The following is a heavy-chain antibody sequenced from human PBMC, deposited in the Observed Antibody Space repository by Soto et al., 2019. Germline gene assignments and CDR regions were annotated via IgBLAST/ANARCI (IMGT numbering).Heavy chain of an antibody. CDR2: IYYNGNT. D-gene: IGHD5-18*01. CDR3: AVDSFARFDP. J-gene: IGHJ5*02. CDR1: GGSISSYY. Sequence: QVQLQESGPGLVKPSETLSLTCTVSGGSISSYYWSWIRQPPGKGLEWIGYIYYNGNTNYNPSLKSRVPLSVDTSRNQFSLKLTSVTAADTAVYYCAVDSFARFDPWGQGILVTVSS. V-gene: IGHV4-59*01.